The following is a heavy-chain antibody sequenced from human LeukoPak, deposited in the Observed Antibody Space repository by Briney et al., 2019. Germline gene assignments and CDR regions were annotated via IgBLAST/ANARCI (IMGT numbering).Heavy chain of an antibody. J-gene: IGHJ5*02. CDR1: VYTFTSYD. CDR2: MNHHSGNA. Sequence: ASVKVSCKASVYTFTSYDINWVRQATGQGLEWMGWMNHHSGNAGYAQTFQGRVTITSKTSISTAYMELSSLRSEETAVYYCARGRRRNWFDPWGQGTLVTVS. CDR3: ARGRRRNWFDP. V-gene: IGHV1-8*03.